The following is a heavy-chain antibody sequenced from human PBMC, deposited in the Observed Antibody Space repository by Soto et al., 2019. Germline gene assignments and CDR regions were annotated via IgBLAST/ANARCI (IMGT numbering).Heavy chain of an antibody. CDR1: GYSFTSYW. V-gene: IGHV5-10-1*01. CDR3: ARLIYGSGPYYYYGMDV. Sequence: GESLKISCKGSGYSFTSYWISWVRQMPGKGLEWMGRIDPSDSYTNYSPSFQGHVTISADKSISTAYLQWSSLKASDTAMYYCARLIYGSGPYYYYGMDVWGQGTTVTVSS. D-gene: IGHD3-10*01. CDR2: IDPSDSYT. J-gene: IGHJ6*02.